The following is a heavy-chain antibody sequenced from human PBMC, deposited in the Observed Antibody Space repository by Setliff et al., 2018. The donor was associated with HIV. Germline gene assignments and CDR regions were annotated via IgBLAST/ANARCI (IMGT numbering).Heavy chain of an antibody. CDR1: GYIFTDYA. CDR3: TRVYVDYYIVAGSHVLDV. Sequence: ASVKVSCKASGYIFTDYAVHWVRQAPGQSLEWMGWIKVGNGNTRYSEKFQGRVTFARDTSATTAHMDLSSLRSEDTGVYYYTRVYVDYYIVAGSHVLDVWGQGTMVTVSS. D-gene: IGHD3-9*01. CDR2: IKVGNGNT. J-gene: IGHJ3*01. V-gene: IGHV1-3*01.